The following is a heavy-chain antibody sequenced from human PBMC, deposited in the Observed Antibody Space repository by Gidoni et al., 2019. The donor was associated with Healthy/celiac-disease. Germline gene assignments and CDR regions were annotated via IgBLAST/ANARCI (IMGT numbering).Heavy chain of an antibody. CDR1: AGSVSSGSYY. CDR3: ARGLLKYDILTGAFDP. J-gene: IGHJ5*02. CDR2: IYYSGST. D-gene: IGHD3-9*01. Sequence: QVQLQESGPGLVKPSETLSLTCTVSAGSVSSGSYYWSWIRQPPGKGLEWIGYIYYSGSTNYNPSLKSRVTISVDTSKNQFSLKLSSVTAADTAVYYCARGLLKYDILTGAFDPWGQGTLVTVSS. V-gene: IGHV4-61*01.